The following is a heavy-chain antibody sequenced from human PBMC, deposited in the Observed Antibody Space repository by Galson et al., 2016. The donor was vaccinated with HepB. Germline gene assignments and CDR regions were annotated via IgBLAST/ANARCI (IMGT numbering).Heavy chain of an antibody. D-gene: IGHD3-22*01. CDR3: PRDPYYYDSRGYTAGFDV. CDR2: IYSDGST. J-gene: IGHJ3*01. CDR1: GFIVNNNY. V-gene: IGHV3-53*01. Sequence: SLRLSCAASGFIVNNNYMNWVRQAPGKGLEWVSVIYSDGSTYYADSVKGRFTISGHNSKNMLYLQMNTLRAEDTAVYYCPRDPYYYDSRGYTAGFDVWGQGTLVTVSS.